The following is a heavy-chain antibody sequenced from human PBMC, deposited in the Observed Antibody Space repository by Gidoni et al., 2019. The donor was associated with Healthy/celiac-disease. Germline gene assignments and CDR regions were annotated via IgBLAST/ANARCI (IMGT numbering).Heavy chain of an antibody. V-gene: IGHV4-39*01. J-gene: IGHJ3*02. CDR3: ARQRRYYGSGSYYNGGHAFDI. CDR2: IYYSGST. Sequence: QLQLQESGPGLVKPSETLSLTCTVSGGSISSSSYYWGWIRQPPGKGLEWIGSIYYSGSTYYNPSLKSRVTISVDTSKNQFSLKLSSVTAADTAVYYCARQRRYYGSGSYYNGGHAFDIWGQGTMVTVSS. CDR1: GGSISSSSYY. D-gene: IGHD3-10*01.